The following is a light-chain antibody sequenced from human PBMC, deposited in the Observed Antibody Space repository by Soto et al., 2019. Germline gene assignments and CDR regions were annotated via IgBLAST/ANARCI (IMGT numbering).Light chain of an antibody. V-gene: IGKV3-11*01. CDR2: DAS. J-gene: IGKJ4*01. CDR3: QQRSNWPLT. CDR1: QSVSSY. Sequence: EIVLTQSPATLSLSPGERATLSCRASQSVSSYLAWYQQKPGQAPRLLIYDASNRATGIPARFSGSGSGTDVTLPISSLEPEDFAVYYCQQRSNWPLTFAGGTKVEIK.